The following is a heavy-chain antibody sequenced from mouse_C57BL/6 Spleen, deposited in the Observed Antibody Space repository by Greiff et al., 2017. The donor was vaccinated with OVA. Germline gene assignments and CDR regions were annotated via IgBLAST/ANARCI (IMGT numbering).Heavy chain of an antibody. J-gene: IGHJ3*01. Sequence: EVQLQESGPGLVKPSQSLSLTCSVTGYSITSGYYWNWIRQFPGNKLEWMGYISYDGSNNYNPSLKNRISITRDTSKNQFFLKLNSVTTEDTATYYCARFYYGLYGGFAYWGQGTLVTVSA. CDR2: ISYDGSN. V-gene: IGHV3-6*01. D-gene: IGHD2-1*01. CDR1: GYSITSGYY. CDR3: ARFYYGLYGGFAY.